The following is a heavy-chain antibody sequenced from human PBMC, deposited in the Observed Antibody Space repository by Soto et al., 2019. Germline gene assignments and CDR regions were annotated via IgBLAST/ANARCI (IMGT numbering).Heavy chain of an antibody. J-gene: IGHJ4*02. D-gene: IGHD6-19*01. Sequence: AASVKVSCKASGYTFTGYYMHWVRQAPGQGLEWMGWINPNSGGTNYAQKFQGWVTMTRDTSISTAYMELSRLRSDDTAVYYCARDRAYSSGWYDYWGQGTLVTVSS. CDR3: ARDRAYSSGWYDY. CDR1: GYTFTGYY. V-gene: IGHV1-2*04. CDR2: INPNSGGT.